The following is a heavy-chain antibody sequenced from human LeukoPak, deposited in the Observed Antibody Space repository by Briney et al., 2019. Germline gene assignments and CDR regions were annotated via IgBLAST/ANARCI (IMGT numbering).Heavy chain of an antibody. Sequence: GGSLRLPCAASGFTFSSYAMHWVRQAPGKGLEWVAVISYDGSNKYYADSVKGRFTISRDNSKNTLYLQMNSLRAEDTAVYYCASAYDYVWGSYRFNYYYYDMDVWGQGTTVTVSS. CDR3: ASAYDYVWGSYRFNYYYYDMDV. CDR2: ISYDGSNK. J-gene: IGHJ6*02. D-gene: IGHD3-16*02. CDR1: GFTFSSYA. V-gene: IGHV3-30-3*01.